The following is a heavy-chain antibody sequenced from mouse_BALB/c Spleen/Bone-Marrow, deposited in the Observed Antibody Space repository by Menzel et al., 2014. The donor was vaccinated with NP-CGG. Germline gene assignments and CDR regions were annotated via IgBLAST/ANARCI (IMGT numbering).Heavy chain of an antibody. Sequence: EVKLMESGAELVKPGASVKLSCTASGFNIKDTYMHWVKQRPEQGLEWIGRIDPANGNTKYDPKFQGKATITADTSSNTAYLQLSSLTSEDTAVYYCATMNTDWYFDVWGAGTTVTVSS. J-gene: IGHJ1*01. D-gene: IGHD2-4*01. CDR1: GFNIKDTY. CDR3: ATMNTDWYFDV. V-gene: IGHV14-3*02. CDR2: IDPANGNT.